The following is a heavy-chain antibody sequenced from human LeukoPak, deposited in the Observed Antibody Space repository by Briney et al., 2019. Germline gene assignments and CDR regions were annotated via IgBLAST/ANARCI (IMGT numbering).Heavy chain of an antibody. J-gene: IGHJ3*02. CDR1: GGSISSGSYY. CDR2: IYTSGST. Sequence: PSQTLSLTCTVSGGSISSGSYYWSWIRQPAGKGLEWIGRIYTSGSTNYNPSLKSRVTISVDTSKNQFSLKLNSVTAGGTAVYYCAREPRGEDAFDIWGQGTMVTVSS. V-gene: IGHV4-61*02. D-gene: IGHD3-10*01. CDR3: AREPRGEDAFDI.